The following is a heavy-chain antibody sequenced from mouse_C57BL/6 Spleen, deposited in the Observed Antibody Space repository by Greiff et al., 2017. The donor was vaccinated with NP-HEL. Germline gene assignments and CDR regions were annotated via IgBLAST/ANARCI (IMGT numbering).Heavy chain of an antibody. V-gene: IGHV1-61*01. CDR2: IYPSDSET. CDR1: GYTFTSYW. CDR3: AREDYVGAMDY. Sequence: QVQLQQPGAELLRPGSSVTLSCKASGYTFTSYWLDWVKQRPGQGLEWIGNIYPSDSETHYNQKFKEKATLTVDKSSSTAYMQLSSLTSEDSAVYYCAREDYVGAMDYWGQGTSVTVSS. J-gene: IGHJ4*01. D-gene: IGHD1-1*01.